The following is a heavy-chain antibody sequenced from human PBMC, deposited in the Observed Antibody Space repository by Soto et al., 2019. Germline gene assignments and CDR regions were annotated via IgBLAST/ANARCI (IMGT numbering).Heavy chain of an antibody. Sequence: EVQLVESGGGLVKPGGSLRLSCAASGFTFSNAWMSWVRQAPGKGLEWVGRIKSKTDGGTTDYAAPVKGRITISRDDSKNTLYMEMNSLKTEDTAVYYCTTDNGQQLGRGDYWGQGTLVTVSS. J-gene: IGHJ4*02. D-gene: IGHD6-13*01. CDR2: IKSKTDGGTT. V-gene: IGHV3-15*01. CDR1: GFTFSNAW. CDR3: TTDNGQQLGRGDY.